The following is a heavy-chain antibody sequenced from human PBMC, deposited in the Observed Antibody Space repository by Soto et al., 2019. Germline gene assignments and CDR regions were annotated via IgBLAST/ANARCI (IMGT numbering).Heavy chain of an antibody. CDR1: GFTFSSYA. V-gene: IGHV3-30-3*01. D-gene: IGHD2-15*01. Sequence: QVQLVESGGGVVQPGRSLRLSCAASGFTFSSYAMHWVRQAPGKGLEWVAVISYDGSNKYYADSVKGRFTISRDNSKNALYLQMNSLRAEDTAVYYCARGLEGGPAEYYFDYWGQGTLVTVSS. CDR2: ISYDGSNK. J-gene: IGHJ4*02. CDR3: ARGLEGGPAEYYFDY.